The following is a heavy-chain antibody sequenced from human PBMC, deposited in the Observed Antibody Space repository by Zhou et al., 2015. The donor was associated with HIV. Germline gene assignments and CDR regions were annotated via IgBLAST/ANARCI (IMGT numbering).Heavy chain of an antibody. CDR1: GGTFSSYA. Sequence: QVQLVQSGAEVKKPGSSVKVSCKASGGTFSSYAISWVRQAPGQGLEWMGGIIPIFGTANYAQKFQGRVTITADESTSTAYMELSSLRSEDTAVYYCARGACSSTSCQWGYYYYYMDVWGKGTTVTVSS. CDR3: ARGACSSTSCQWGYYYYYMDV. CDR2: IIPIFGTA. D-gene: IGHD2-2*01. J-gene: IGHJ6*03. V-gene: IGHV1-69*01.